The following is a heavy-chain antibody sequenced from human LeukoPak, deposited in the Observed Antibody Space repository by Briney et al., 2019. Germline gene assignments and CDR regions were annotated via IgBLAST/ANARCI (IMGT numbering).Heavy chain of an antibody. CDR3: ARDRTMDV. CDR1: GFTFSSSE. CDR2: ISSSARRI. Sequence: GGSLRLSCAASGFTFSSSEMNWVRQAPGKGLEWVSFISSSARRIYYADSVKGRFTISGDNAKNSLYLQMNSLRAEDTAVYYCARDRTMDVWGQGTTVSVSS. V-gene: IGHV3-48*03. J-gene: IGHJ6*02.